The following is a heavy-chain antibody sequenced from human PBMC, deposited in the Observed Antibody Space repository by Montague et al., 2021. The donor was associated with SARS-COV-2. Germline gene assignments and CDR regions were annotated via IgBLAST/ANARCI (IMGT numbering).Heavy chain of an antibody. Sequence: TLSLTCTVSGGSISSGSYYWNWIRQTAGKGLEWIGRIYISGSTNYNPSLKSRVTISVDTSKNQFSLKLSSVTAADTAVYYCARESLHLTGYYNDYFDYWGQGTLVTVSS. CDR3: ARESLHLTGYYNDYFDY. CDR2: IYISGST. CDR1: GGSISSGSYY. V-gene: IGHV4-61*02. J-gene: IGHJ4*02. D-gene: IGHD3-9*01.